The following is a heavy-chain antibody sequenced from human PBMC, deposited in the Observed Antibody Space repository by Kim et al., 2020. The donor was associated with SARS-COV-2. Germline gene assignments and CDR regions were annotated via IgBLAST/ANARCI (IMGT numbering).Heavy chain of an antibody. CDR2: ISSSSSTI. J-gene: IGHJ3*02. CDR3: ARDPGSYYGAFDI. D-gene: IGHD1-26*01. Sequence: GGSLRLSCAASGFTFSSYSMNWVRQAPGKGLEWVSYISSSSSTIYYADSVKGRFTISRDNAKNSLYLQMNSLRAEDTAVYYCARDPGSYYGAFDIWGQGTMVTVSS. CDR1: GFTFSSYS. V-gene: IGHV3-48*04.